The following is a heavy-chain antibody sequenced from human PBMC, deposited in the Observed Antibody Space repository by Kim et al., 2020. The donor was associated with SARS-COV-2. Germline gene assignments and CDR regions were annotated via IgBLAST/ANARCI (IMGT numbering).Heavy chain of an antibody. D-gene: IGHD2-2*02. CDR3: ARGDQLLYGAFDI. CDR2: ISSSSSYI. Sequence: GGSLRLSCAASGFTFSSYSMNWVRQAPGKGLEWVSSISSSSSYIYYADSVKGRFTISRDNAKNSLYLQMNSLRAEDTAVYYCARGDQLLYGAFDIWGQGTMVTVSS. J-gene: IGHJ3*02. V-gene: IGHV3-21*01. CDR1: GFTFSSYS.